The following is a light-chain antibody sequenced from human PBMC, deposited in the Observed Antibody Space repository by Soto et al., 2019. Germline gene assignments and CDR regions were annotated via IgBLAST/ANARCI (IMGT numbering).Light chain of an antibody. CDR3: QQYVSPPIT. CDR2: GVS. J-gene: IGKJ5*01. Sequence: EIVLTQSPGTLSLSPGERAILSCRASQSVTSTYLAWYQQKPGQAPRLLIYGVSSRATGIPDRFSGSGSGTDFALTISRLESEDFAVYYCQQYVSPPITFGQGTRLEIK. V-gene: IGKV3-20*01. CDR1: QSVTSTY.